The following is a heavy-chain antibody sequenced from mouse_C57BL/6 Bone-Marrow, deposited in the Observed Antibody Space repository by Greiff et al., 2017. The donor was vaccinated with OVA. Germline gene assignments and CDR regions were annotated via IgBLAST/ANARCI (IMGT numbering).Heavy chain of an antibody. Sequence: EVKLMESGGGLVQPGGSLSLSCAASGFTFTDYYMSWVSQPPGKALEWLGFIRNKANGYTTEYSASVKGRFTISRDNSQSILYLQMNALRAEDSATYYCARWSWSHFDYWGQGTTLTVSS. CDR1: GFTFTDYY. CDR2: IRNKANGYTT. J-gene: IGHJ2*01. CDR3: ARWSWSHFDY. V-gene: IGHV7-3*01.